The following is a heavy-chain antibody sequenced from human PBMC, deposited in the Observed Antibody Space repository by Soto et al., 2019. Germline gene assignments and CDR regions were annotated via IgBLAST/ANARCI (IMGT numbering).Heavy chain of an antibody. CDR1: GYTFTGYF. CDR2: INPYSGGA. Sequence: ASVKGSCKASGYTFTGYFMHWVRQAPGQGLEWMGWINPYSGGADYAQSFQGRVTMTRDTSISTVYMELSRLRFDDTAVYYCAIVIRGAYYNSPLVTWGQGTLVTVS. J-gene: IGHJ5*02. D-gene: IGHD3-10*01. V-gene: IGHV1-2*02. CDR3: AIVIRGAYYNSPLVT.